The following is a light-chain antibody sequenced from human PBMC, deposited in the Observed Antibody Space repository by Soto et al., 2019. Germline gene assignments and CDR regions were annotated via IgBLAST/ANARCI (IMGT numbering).Light chain of an antibody. CDR1: SSNIGSNP. CDR2: SDN. Sequence: QSVLTQPPSASGTPGQRVTISCSGSSSNIGSNPVNWYQQLPGTAPKLLIYSDNQRPSGVPDRFSGSKSGTSASLAISGFQSEDEADYYCAAWDDSLNGFFVFGTGTKLTVL. V-gene: IGLV1-44*01. J-gene: IGLJ1*01. CDR3: AAWDDSLNGFFV.